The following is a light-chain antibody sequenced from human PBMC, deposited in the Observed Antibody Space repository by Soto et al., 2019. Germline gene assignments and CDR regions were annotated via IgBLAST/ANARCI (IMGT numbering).Light chain of an antibody. CDR2: EGR. CDR3: LSYGKV. J-gene: IGLJ1*01. Sequence: QSALTQPASVSGSPGQSITISCTGTSCDVGGYNYVSWYQQYPDKAPKLIIYEGRERPSGVSDRFSGSKSDHAASLTISALQTEDEAEYFCLSYGKVFGTGTKLTVL. V-gene: IGLV2-14*01. CDR1: SCDVGGYNY.